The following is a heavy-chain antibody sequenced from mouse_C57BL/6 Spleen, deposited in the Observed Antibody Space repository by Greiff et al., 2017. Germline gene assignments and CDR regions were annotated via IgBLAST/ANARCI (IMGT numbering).Heavy chain of an antibody. J-gene: IGHJ3*01. CDR1: GYTFTDYY. D-gene: IGHD1-1*01. Sequence: VQLQQSGAELVRPGASVKLSCKASGYTFTDYYINWVKQRPGQGLEWIARIYPGSGNTYYNEKFKGKATLTAEKSSSTAYMQLSSLTSEDSAVYFCARSWYYGSSQAWFAYWGQGTLVTVSA. CDR3: ARSWYYGSSQAWFAY. CDR2: IYPGSGNT. V-gene: IGHV1-76*01.